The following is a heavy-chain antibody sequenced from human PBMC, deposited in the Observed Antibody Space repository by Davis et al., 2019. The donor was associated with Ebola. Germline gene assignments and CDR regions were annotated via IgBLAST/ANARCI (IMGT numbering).Heavy chain of an antibody. CDR1: GVSISRHY. V-gene: IGHV4-59*03. J-gene: IGHJ4*02. D-gene: IGHD3-10*01. CDR3: SERGSSV. Sequence: PSETLSLTCTVSGVSISRHYWSWIRQPPGKRLEWIGSIYHTGSAYYNSSLARRATISVDTSKNQFSLKLTSVTAADTAMYYCSERGSSVWGQGTLVTVSS. CDR2: IYHTGSA.